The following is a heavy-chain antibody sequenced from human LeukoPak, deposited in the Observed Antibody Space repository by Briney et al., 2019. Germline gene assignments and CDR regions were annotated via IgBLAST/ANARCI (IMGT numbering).Heavy chain of an antibody. J-gene: IGHJ4*02. V-gene: IGHV4-59*01. CDR2: IYYSGST. Sequence: SETLSLTCTVSGGSISSYYWSWIRQPPGKGLEWIGYIYYSGSTNYNLSLKSRVTISVDTSKNQFSLKLSSVTAADTAVYYCARATAAGLDYWGQGTLVTVSS. CDR3: ARATAAGLDY. D-gene: IGHD6-13*01. CDR1: GGSISSYY.